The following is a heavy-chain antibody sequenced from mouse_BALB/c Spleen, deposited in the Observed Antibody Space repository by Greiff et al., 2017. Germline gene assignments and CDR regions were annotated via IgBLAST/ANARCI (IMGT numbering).Heavy chain of an antibody. D-gene: IGHD2-14*01. CDR1: GYSITSDYA. V-gene: IGHV3-2*02. Sequence: VQLKESGPGLVKPSQSLSLTCTVTGYSITSDYAWNWIRQFPGNKLEWMGYISYSGSTSYNPSLKSRISITRDTSKNQFFLQLNSVTTEDTATYYCARGYRYDGTPYAMDYWGQGTSVTVSS. CDR3: ARGYRYDGTPYAMDY. J-gene: IGHJ4*01. CDR2: ISYSGST.